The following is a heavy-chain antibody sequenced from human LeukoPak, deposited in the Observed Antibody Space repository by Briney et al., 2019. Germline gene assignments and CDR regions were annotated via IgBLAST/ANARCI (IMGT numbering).Heavy chain of an antibody. CDR3: ARDPKGYSYGGFFDY. CDR1: GFTFSSYA. CDR2: ISYDGSNK. V-gene: IGHV3-30*01. J-gene: IGHJ4*02. D-gene: IGHD5-18*01. Sequence: GRSLRLSCAASGFTFSSYAMHWVRQAPGKGLEWVAVISYDGSNKYYAASVKGRFTISRDNSKNTLYLQMNSLRAEDTAVYYCARDPKGYSYGGFFDYWGQGTLVTVSS.